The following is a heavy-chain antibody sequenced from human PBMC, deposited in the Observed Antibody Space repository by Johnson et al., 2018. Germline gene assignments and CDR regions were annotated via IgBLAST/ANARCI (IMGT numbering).Heavy chain of an antibody. CDR1: GFTFSSYA. D-gene: IGHD4-17*01. V-gene: IGHV3-30-3*01. CDR3: ARAQGGDYLAEYFQH. CDR2: ISDDGSNN. Sequence: VQLVESGGRVVQPGRSLRLSCSASGFTFSSYAMHWVRQAPGKGLEWVAVISDDGSNNFYAESVKGRFTISRDNSKYTVYLQMHSLKAEDTAVFYCARAQGGDYLAEYFQHWGQGTLVTVSS. J-gene: IGHJ1*01.